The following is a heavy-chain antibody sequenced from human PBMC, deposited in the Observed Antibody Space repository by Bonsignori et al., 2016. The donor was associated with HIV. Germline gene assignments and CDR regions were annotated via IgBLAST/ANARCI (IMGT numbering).Heavy chain of an antibody. J-gene: IGHJ5*02. Sequence: WIRQPPGKGLEWVSYISSSGSTIYYADSVKGRFTISRDNAKNSLYLQMNSLRAEDTAVYYCARAPSPNYDFWWGYNWFDPWGQGTLVTVSS. CDR3: ARAPSPNYDFWWGYNWFDP. D-gene: IGHD3-3*01. V-gene: IGHV3-48*03. CDR2: ISSSGSTI.